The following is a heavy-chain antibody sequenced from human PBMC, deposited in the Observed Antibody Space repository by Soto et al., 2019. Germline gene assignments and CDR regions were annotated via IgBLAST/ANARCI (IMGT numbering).Heavy chain of an antibody. CDR3: ARGRYYYDSSGLRNDAFDI. V-gene: IGHV3-33*01. J-gene: IGHJ3*02. D-gene: IGHD3-22*01. CDR2: IWYDGSKK. Sequence: QVQLVESGGGVVQPGRSLRLSCAASGFTFSSYGMHWVRQAPGKGLEWVAVIWYDGSKKYYADSVKGRFTISRDNSKNTLYLQMNSLRAEDTAVYYCARGRYYYDSSGLRNDAFDIWGQGTMVAVSS. CDR1: GFTFSSYG.